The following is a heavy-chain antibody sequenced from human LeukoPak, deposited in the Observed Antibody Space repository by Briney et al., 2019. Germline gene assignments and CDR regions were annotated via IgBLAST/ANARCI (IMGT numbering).Heavy chain of an antibody. CDR3: AREQGRSGAFDI. D-gene: IGHD3-10*01. CDR2: IIPVYGTT. CDR1: GGTFSYYP. J-gene: IGHJ3*02. V-gene: IGHV1-69*06. Sequence: SVKVSCNASGGTFSYYPISGVRQAPGQGPEWLGSIIPVYGTTKSAQKFQGRVTITADKSSNTVYLEFSGLRSEDTAVYYCAREQGRSGAFDIWGQGSLVTVSS.